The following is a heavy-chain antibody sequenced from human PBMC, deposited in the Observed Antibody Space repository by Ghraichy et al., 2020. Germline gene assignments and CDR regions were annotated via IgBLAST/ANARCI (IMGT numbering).Heavy chain of an antibody. Sequence: GGSLRLSCAASGFTFSSYAMSWVRQAPGKGLEWVSAISGSGGSTYYTDSVKGRFTISRDNSKNTLYLQMNSLRAEDTAVYYCAKDLNEAAAGTPYAFDYWGQGTLVTVSS. J-gene: IGHJ4*02. V-gene: IGHV3-23*01. CDR1: GFTFSSYA. D-gene: IGHD6-13*01. CDR2: ISGSGGST. CDR3: AKDLNEAAAGTPYAFDY.